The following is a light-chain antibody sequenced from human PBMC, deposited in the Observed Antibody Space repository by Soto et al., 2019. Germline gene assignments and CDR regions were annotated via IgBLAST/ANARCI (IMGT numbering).Light chain of an antibody. CDR3: QQHANWPLT. Sequence: EIVLTQSPGTLSLSPGERATLSCRASQSVTSNYLAWYQQKPGQAPRLLIYGASLRVSGTPDRFSGRGSGTDFTLTISSLEPEDFAVYYCQQHANWPLTFGGGTKVDIK. J-gene: IGKJ4*01. V-gene: IGKV3-20*01. CDR1: QSVTSNY. CDR2: GAS.